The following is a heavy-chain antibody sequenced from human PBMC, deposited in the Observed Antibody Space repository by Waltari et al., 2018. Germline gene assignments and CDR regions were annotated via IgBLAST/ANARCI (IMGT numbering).Heavy chain of an antibody. V-gene: IGHV3-53*01. CDR1: GFTVSSNY. CDR2: IYSGGST. CDR3: ARVGTSGLHYYYYYGMDV. J-gene: IGHJ6*02. D-gene: IGHD3-3*01. Sequence: EVQLVESGGGLIQPGGSLRLSCAASGFTVSSNYMSWVRQAPGKGLEWVSVIYSGGSTYYADSVKGRFTISRDNAKNTLYLQMNSLRAEDTAVYYCARVGTSGLHYYYYYGMDVWGQGTTVTVSS.